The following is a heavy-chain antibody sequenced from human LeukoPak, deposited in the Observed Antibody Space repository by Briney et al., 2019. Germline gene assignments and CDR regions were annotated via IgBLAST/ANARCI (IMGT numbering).Heavy chain of an antibody. CDR3: ARSSSSPGRYYYYGMDV. D-gene: IGHD6-6*01. Sequence: GGSLRLSCAASGFTFSSYAMHWVRQAPGKGLEWVAVISYDGSNKYYADSVKGRFTISRDNSKNTLYLQMNSLRAEDTAVYYCARSSSSPGRYYYYGMDVWGQGTTVTVSS. CDR1: GFTFSSYA. CDR2: ISYDGSNK. J-gene: IGHJ6*02. V-gene: IGHV3-30-3*01.